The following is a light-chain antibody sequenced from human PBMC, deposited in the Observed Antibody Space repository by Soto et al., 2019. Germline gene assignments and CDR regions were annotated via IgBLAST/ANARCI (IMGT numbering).Light chain of an antibody. CDR2: RSD. Sequence: QSVLTQSPSASGTPGQRVTIACSGSNSNIGSNNVNWYRHVPGTAPKLLIFRSDQWPSGVPDRFSGSRSGTSASLVINGLQSGDEAHYYCAAWDDSRYGVVFGGGTKVTVL. J-gene: IGLJ2*01. V-gene: IGLV1-44*01. CDR1: NSNIGSNN. CDR3: AAWDDSRYGVV.